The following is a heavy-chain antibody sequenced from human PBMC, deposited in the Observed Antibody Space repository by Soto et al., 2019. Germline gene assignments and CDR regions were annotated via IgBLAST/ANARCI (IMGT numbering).Heavy chain of an antibody. Sequence: SETLSLTCDVSGASISYYYWNWIRQPPGKGLEWIGCIFYSGTTHYNPSLSSRVTVSVDTSKNQVSLKLSSVTAADTAVYYCATDTSSSESSDYYGMDVWGQGTTVTVSS. V-gene: IGHV4-59*01. CDR3: ATDTSSSESSDYYGMDV. J-gene: IGHJ6*02. CDR1: GASISYYY. CDR2: IFYSGTT. D-gene: IGHD6-6*01.